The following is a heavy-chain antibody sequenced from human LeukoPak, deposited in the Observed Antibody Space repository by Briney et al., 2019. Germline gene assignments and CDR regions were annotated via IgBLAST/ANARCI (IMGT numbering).Heavy chain of an antibody. J-gene: IGHJ3*02. Sequence: GGSLRLSCAASGFTFSDYYMSWIRQAPGKGLEWVSYISSSGSTIYYADSVKGRFTISRDNAKNSLYLQMNSLRAEDTAVYYCARVTTVGATTTKAFDIWGQGTMVTVSS. CDR1: GFTFSDYY. CDR2: ISSSGSTI. D-gene: IGHD1-26*01. V-gene: IGHV3-11*01. CDR3: ARVTTVGATTTKAFDI.